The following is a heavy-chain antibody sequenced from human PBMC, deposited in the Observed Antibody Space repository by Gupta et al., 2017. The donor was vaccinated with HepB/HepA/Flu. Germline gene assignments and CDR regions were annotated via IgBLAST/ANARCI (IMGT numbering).Heavy chain of an antibody. J-gene: IGHJ5*02. CDR3: AREAGLRWPRGWFDP. V-gene: IGHV1-69*01. Sequence: QVQLVQSGAELTTPVSSVKVSCTASGGPFSSYAISWVRRAPGQGLEWMGGIIPIFGTANYAQKFQGRVTITADESTSTAYMELSSLRSEDTAVYYCAREAGLRWPRGWFDPWGQGTLVTVSS. CDR1: GGPFSSYA. CDR2: IIPIFGTA. D-gene: IGHD4-23*01.